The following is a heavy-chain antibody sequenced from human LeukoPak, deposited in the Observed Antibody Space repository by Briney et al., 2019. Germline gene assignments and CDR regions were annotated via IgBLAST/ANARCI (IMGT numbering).Heavy chain of an antibody. CDR3: AKEVATVTAGLVDY. D-gene: IGHD4-17*01. V-gene: IGHV3-30*18. CDR1: GFTFSSYG. CDR2: ILYDGSNK. Sequence: GGSLRLSCAASGFTFSSYGMHWVRQAPGKGLEWVAVILYDGSNKYYADSVKGRFTISRDNSKNTLYLQMNSLRAEDTAVYYCAKEVATVTAGLVDYWGQGTLVTVS. J-gene: IGHJ4*02.